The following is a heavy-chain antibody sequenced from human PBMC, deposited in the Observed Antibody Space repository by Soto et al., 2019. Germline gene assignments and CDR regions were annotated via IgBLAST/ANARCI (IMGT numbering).Heavy chain of an antibody. D-gene: IGHD3-22*01. CDR2: ISASAGR. J-gene: IGHJ3*02. CDR3: AKDGDDSRPPDAFDI. V-gene: IGHV3-23*01. Sequence: GGSLRLSCAASGFTFSNYAMTWVRQAPGKGLEWVSTISASAGRQYADSVKGRFTISRDNSKNTLYLQMNSLRAEDTAVYYCAKDGDDSRPPDAFDIWGQGTMVTVSS. CDR1: GFTFSNYA.